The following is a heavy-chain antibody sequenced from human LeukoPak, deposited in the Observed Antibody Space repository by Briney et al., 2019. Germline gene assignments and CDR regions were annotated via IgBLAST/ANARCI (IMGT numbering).Heavy chain of an antibody. CDR1: GGSISSSSYY. V-gene: IGHV4-39*01. CDR2: IYYSGST. Sequence: PSETLSLTCTVSGGSISSSSYYWGWIRQPPGRGLEWIGSIYYSGSTYYNPSLKSRVTISVDTSKNQFSLKLSSVTAADTAVYYCARQKLMYTARRIAAAPYYFDYWGQGTLVTVSS. D-gene: IGHD6-13*01. J-gene: IGHJ4*02. CDR3: ARQKLMYTARRIAAAPYYFDY.